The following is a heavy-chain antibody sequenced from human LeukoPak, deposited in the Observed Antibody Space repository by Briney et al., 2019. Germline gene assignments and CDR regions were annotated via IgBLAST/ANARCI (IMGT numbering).Heavy chain of an antibody. Sequence: SETLSLTCTVSGVSVNTRVYYWDWIRHSPGKDLEWIGDVFSRGDTYFNPSFRSRATMSIDTSVNQFSLTLTSVTAADTAIYYCARHPARSNWFDPWGQGILVTVSS. CDR2: VFSRGDT. V-gene: IGHV4-39*01. CDR1: GVSVNTRVYY. CDR3: ARHPARSNWFDP. J-gene: IGHJ5*02.